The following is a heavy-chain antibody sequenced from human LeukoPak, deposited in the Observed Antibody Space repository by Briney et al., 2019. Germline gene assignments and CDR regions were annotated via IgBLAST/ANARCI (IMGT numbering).Heavy chain of an antibody. CDR2: IYCSGST. CDR1: GGSISSYY. D-gene: IGHD3-3*01. Sequence: SETLSLTCTVSGGSISSYYWSWIRQPPGKGLEWIGYIYCSGSTNYNPSLKSRVTISVDTSKNQFSLKLSSVTAADTALYYCARVYYDFWSGYRNWFDPWGQGTLVTVSS. J-gene: IGHJ5*02. CDR3: ARVYYDFWSGYRNWFDP. V-gene: IGHV4-59*01.